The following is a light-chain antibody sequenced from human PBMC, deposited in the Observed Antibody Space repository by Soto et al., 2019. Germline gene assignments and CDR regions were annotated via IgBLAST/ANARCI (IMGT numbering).Light chain of an antibody. CDR2: DAS. CDR3: QQRSNWRT. Sequence: EIVLTQSPATLSLSPGERATLSCRASQSVSSYLAWNQQKPGQAPRLLIYDASNRATGIPARFSGSGSGTDFPLTISSLEPEDFAVYYCQQRSNWRTFGQGTKLEIK. V-gene: IGKV3-11*01. J-gene: IGKJ2*01. CDR1: QSVSSY.